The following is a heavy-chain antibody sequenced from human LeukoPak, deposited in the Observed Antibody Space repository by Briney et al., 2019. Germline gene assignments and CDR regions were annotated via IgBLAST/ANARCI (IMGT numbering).Heavy chain of an antibody. CDR3: ARDYYDILTGYQYNWFGP. Sequence: ASVKVSCKTSGYTFSIYGINWVRQAPGQGLERMGWISAYNGHTDHAQKLQGRLTMTTDTSTTTAYMELRSLRSDDTAVYYCARDYYDILTGYQYNWFGPWGQGTLVTVSS. CDR2: ISAYNGHT. D-gene: IGHD3-9*01. J-gene: IGHJ5*02. CDR1: GYTFSIYG. V-gene: IGHV1-18*04.